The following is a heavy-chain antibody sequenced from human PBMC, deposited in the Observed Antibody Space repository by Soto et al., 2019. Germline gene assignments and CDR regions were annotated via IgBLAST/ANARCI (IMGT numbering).Heavy chain of an antibody. D-gene: IGHD3-16*01. V-gene: IGHV3-23*01. CDR3: AKDRVRLGGNLYYYYGMDV. J-gene: IGHJ6*02. CDR1: GFTFSSYA. Sequence: GGSLRLSCAASGFTFSSYAMSWVRQAPGKGLEWVSAISGSGGSTYYADSVKGRFTISRDNSKNTLYLQMNSLRAEDTAVYYCAKDRVRLGGNLYYYYGMDVWGQGTTVTVSS. CDR2: ISGSGGST.